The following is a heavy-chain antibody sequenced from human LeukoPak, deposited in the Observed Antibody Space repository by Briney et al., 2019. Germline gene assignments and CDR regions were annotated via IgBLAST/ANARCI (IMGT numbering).Heavy chain of an antibody. V-gene: IGHV3-7*01. CDR3: ARDPEGATTPES. CDR1: GFTLSSYW. J-gene: IGHJ4*02. D-gene: IGHD1-26*01. Sequence: PGGSLRLSCAASGFTLSSYWMSWVRQAPGKGLEWVATIKQDGSEKYYVDSVKGRFTISRDNAKNSLYLQMNSLRAEDTAVYFCARDPEGATTPESWGQGTLVTVSS. CDR2: IKQDGSEK.